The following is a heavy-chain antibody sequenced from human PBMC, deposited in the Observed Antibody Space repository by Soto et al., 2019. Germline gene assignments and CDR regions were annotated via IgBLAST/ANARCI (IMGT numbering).Heavy chain of an antibody. V-gene: IGHV1-69*01. CDR1: GGTFGTYT. CDR2: ILPIINKS. CDR3: ARRVAGSAGGFDK. Sequence: QVQLVQPGAEVKRPGSSMRVSCKASGGTFGTYTIAWLRQPPGQGPEWMGGILPIINKSNYAQKFQGRVTITADESTSTAYMDLNSLRFADTAVYYCARRVAGSAGGFDKWGQGTRVTVS. J-gene: IGHJ4*02.